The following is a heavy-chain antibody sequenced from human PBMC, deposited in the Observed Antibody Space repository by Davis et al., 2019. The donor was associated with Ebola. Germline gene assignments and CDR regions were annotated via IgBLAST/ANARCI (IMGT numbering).Heavy chain of an antibody. CDR3: AKDNYYYGSGDLVY. CDR1: GFTFSSYG. Sequence: GGSLRLSCAASGFTFSSYGMHWVRQAPGKGLEWVAFIWYDGSNKYYADPVKGRFTISRDNSKNTLYLQMNSLRADDTAVYYCAKDNYYYGSGDLVYWGRGTLVTVSS. V-gene: IGHV3-30*02. J-gene: IGHJ4*02. D-gene: IGHD3-10*01. CDR2: IWYDGSNK.